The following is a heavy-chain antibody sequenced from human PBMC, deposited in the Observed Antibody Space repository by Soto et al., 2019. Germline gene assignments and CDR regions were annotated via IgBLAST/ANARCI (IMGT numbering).Heavy chain of an antibody. CDR1: GGSISSYY. CDR2: IYYSGST. D-gene: IGHD4-17*01. J-gene: IGHJ3*02. CDR3: ASRYGPAFGT. Sequence: QVQLQESGPGLVKPSETLSLTCTVSGGSISSYYWSWIRQPPGKGLEWIGYIYYSGSTNYNPSLKNRITISVDTSNNQFALTLSSVNAADTAVYYCASRYGPAFGTRGQVTIVTVSS. V-gene: IGHV4-59*08.